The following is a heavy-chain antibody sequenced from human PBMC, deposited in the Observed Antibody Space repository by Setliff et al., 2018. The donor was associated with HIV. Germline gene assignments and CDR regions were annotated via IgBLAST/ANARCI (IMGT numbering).Heavy chain of an antibody. Sequence: GASVKVSCKASGYPFTSYNINWVRQATGQGLEWVQQATGQGLEWMGWMNPNSGNTDYEQKFQGRVTITRNTSISTAYMELSSLRSEDTAVYYCARVRLSMVRGPFDAFDIWGQGTMVTVSS. CDR3: ARVRLSMVRGPFDAFDI. CDR2: MNPNSGNT. CDR1: GYPFTSYN. D-gene: IGHD3-10*01. V-gene: IGHV1-8*03. J-gene: IGHJ3*02.